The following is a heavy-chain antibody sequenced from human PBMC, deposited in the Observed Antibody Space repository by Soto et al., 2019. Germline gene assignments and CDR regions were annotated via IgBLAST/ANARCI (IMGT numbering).Heavy chain of an antibody. Sequence: SETLSLTCTVSGGSSRSDYWSWIRQPAGQGLEWIGRVFSDGDTKYNPSLTSRVTMSVDTSKNQLSLRLSSVTAADSAVYYCAREARGGFSGIFDTWGQGTLVTVSS. CDR3: AREARGGFSGIFDT. V-gene: IGHV4-4*07. CDR1: GGSSRSDY. J-gene: IGHJ4*02. CDR2: VFSDGDT. D-gene: IGHD2-15*01.